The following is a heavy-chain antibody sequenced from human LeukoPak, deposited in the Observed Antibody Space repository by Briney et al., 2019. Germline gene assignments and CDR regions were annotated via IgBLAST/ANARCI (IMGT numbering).Heavy chain of an antibody. V-gene: IGHV1-8*01. J-gene: IGHJ4*02. CDR1: GYTFTSYD. CDR2: MNPNSGNT. D-gene: IGHD3-9*01. CDR3: ARAGRFDVLRYFDWLLSSVLDY. Sequence: ASVKVSCKASGYTFTSYDINWVRQATGQGLGWMGWMNPNSGNTGYAQKFQGRVTMTRNTSISTAYMELSSLRSEDTAVYYCARAGRFDVLRYFDWLLSSVLDYWGQGTLVTVSS.